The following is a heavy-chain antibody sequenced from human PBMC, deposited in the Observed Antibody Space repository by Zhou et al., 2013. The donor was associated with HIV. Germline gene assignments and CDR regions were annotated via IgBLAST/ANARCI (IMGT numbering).Heavy chain of an antibody. CDR1: GYTFTSYG. V-gene: IGHV1-18*01. CDR3: ARLAAADDVFDV. J-gene: IGHJ3*01. Sequence: QVHLVQSGAEVKNPGASVKVSCKASGYTFTSYGISWVRQAPGQGLEWMGWISAYNGNTNYVQNLQDRLTMTTDTSTTTAYMELRSLKSDDTAVYYCARLAAADDVFDVWGQGTLVTVSS. CDR2: ISAYNGNT. D-gene: IGHD6-13*01.